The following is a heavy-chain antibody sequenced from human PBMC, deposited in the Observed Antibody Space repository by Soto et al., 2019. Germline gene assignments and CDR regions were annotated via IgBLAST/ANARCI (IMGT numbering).Heavy chain of an antibody. CDR2: INHSGST. D-gene: IGHD6-6*01. CDR1: GGSISSSSYY. CDR3: ARGGYSSSVFAFDI. Sequence: SETLSLTCTVSGGSISSSSYYWGCIRQPPGKGLEWIGEINHSGSTYYNPSLKSRVTISVDTSKNQFSLKLSSVTAADTAVYYCARGGYSSSVFAFDIWGQGTMVTVSS. V-gene: IGHV4-39*07. J-gene: IGHJ3*02.